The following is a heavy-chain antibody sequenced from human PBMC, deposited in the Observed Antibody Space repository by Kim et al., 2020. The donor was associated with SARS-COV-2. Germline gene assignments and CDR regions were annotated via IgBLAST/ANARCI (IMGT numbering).Heavy chain of an antibody. J-gene: IGHJ3*02. D-gene: IGHD2-21*02. CDR2: IYPGDSDT. Sequence: GESLKISCKGSGYSFTSYWIGWVRQMPGKGLEWMGIIYPGDSDTRYSPSFQGQVTISADKSISTAYLQWSSLKASDTAMYYCARQHFCGGDCTEADAFDIWGQGTMVTVSS. V-gene: IGHV5-51*01. CDR3: ARQHFCGGDCTEADAFDI. CDR1: GYSFTSYW.